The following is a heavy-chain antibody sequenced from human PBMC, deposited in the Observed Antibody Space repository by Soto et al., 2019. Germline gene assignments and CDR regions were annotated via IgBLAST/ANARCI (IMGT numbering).Heavy chain of an antibody. CDR2: ISGSGGST. J-gene: IGHJ6*02. D-gene: IGHD1-26*01. CDR3: AKGDSGSPYYYYYYGMDV. V-gene: IGHV3-23*01. Sequence: GGSLRLSCAASGFTFSSYAMSWVRQAPGKGLEWVSAISGSGGSTYYADSVKGRFTISRGNSKNTLYLQMNSLRAEDTAVYYCAKGDSGSPYYYYYYGMDVWGQGTTVTVSS. CDR1: GFTFSSYA.